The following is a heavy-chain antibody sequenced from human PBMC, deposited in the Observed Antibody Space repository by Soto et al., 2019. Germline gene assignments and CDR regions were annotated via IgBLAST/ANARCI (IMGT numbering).Heavy chain of an antibody. J-gene: IGHJ6*02. CDR1: GFTFSSYG. CDR3: ARRAPAAINIYYYGMDV. Sequence: QVQLVESGGGVVQPGRSLRLSCAASGFTFSSYGMHWVRQAPGKGLEWVAVIWYDGSNKYYADSVKGRFTISRDNSKNTLYLQMNSLRAEDTAVYYCARRAPAAINIYYYGMDVWGQGPTVTVSS. D-gene: IGHD2-2*01. CDR2: IWYDGSNK. V-gene: IGHV3-33*01.